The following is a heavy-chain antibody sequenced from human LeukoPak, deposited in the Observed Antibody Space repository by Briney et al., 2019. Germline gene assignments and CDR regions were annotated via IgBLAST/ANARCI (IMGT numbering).Heavy chain of an antibody. D-gene: IGHD1-1*01. J-gene: IGHJ4*02. CDR2: IKQDESEK. CDR3: AKDLFWLTATGTISFDY. V-gene: IGHV3-7*01. CDR1: GFTFSNYW. Sequence: GGSLRLSCAASGFTFSNYWMNWVRQAPGKGLEWVANIKQDESEKYYVDSVRGRFTISRDNAKNSLYLQMNSLRAEDTAVYYCAKDLFWLTATGTISFDYWGQGTLVTVSS.